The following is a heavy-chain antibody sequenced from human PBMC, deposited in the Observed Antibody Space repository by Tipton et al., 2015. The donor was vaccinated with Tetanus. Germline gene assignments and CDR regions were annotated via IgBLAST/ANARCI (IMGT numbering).Heavy chain of an antibody. V-gene: IGHV1-69*04. D-gene: IGHD3-9*01. CDR3: ARARYSESFGEIDY. CDR2: IIPVLDAT. Sequence: QSGPEVKKPGSSVKASCKASGVSFSYYAISWVRQAPGQGFEWMARIIPVLDATTSAQTFQDRVTITADTSTSTAYMELSGLRSEDTAVYYCARARYSESFGEIDYWGPGTLVTVSS. J-gene: IGHJ4*02. CDR1: GVSFSYYA.